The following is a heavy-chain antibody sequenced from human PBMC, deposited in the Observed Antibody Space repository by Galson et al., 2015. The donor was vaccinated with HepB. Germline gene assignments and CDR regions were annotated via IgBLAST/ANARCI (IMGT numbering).Heavy chain of an antibody. CDR2: IWYDGSNK. V-gene: IGHV3-33*07. J-gene: IGHJ3*02. Sequence: SLRLSCAASGFTFSSYGMYWVRQAPGKGPEWVAVIWYDGSNKDYEASVKGRFTISRDNSKNTLSLQMNSLRVEDTAVYFCFRPGRLTAVTGSCRSFDIWGQGTVVTVSS. D-gene: IGHD6-19*01. CDR1: GFTFSSYG. CDR3: FRPGRLTAVTGSCRSFDI.